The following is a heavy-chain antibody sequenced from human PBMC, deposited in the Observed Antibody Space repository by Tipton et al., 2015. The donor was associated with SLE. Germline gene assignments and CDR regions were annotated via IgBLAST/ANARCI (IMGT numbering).Heavy chain of an antibody. J-gene: IGHJ4*02. D-gene: IGHD2-8*02. CDR3: VRRTETYGVDY. CDR2: IYPGDSQT. V-gene: IGHV5-51*03. Sequence: QLVQSGAEVKKPGESLKISCEGSGYRFISYWIAWVRHMPGKDLEWMGIIYPGDSQTRYGPSLEGQVAISVDKSISTAYLQWTSLKASDTAMYYCVRRTETYGVDYRGLGTLVTVSS. CDR1: GYRFISYW.